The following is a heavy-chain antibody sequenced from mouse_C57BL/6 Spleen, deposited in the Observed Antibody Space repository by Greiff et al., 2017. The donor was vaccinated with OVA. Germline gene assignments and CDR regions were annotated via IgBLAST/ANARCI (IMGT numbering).Heavy chain of an antibody. V-gene: IGHV1-54*01. CDR3: ARGYYGSSYRYFDV. CDR2: INPGSGGT. J-gene: IGHJ1*03. CDR1: GYAFTNYL. D-gene: IGHD1-1*01. Sequence: VQLQQSGAELVRPGTSVKVSCKASGYAFTNYLIEWVKQRPGQGLEWIGVINPGSGGTNYNEKFKGKATLPADKSSSTAYMQLSSLTSEDSAVYFCARGYYGSSYRYFDVWGTGTTVTVSS.